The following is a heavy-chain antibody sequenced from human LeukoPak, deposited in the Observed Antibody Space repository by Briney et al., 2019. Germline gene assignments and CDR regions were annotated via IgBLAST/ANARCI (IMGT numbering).Heavy chain of an antibody. J-gene: IGHJ6*03. V-gene: IGHV4-4*07. CDR1: GGSISSYY. CDR3: ATDGYYDSSGYWASSYYYYYMDV. D-gene: IGHD3-22*01. Sequence: SETLSLTCTVSGGSISSYYWSWIRQPAGKGLEWIGRIYTSGSTNYNPSLKSRVTMSVDTSKNQFSLKLSSVTAADTAVYYCATDGYYDSSGYWASSYYYYYMDVWGKGTTVTVSS. CDR2: IYTSGST.